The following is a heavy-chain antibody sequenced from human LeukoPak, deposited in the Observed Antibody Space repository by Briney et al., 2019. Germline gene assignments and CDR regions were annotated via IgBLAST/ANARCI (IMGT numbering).Heavy chain of an antibody. D-gene: IGHD6-19*01. J-gene: IGHJ4*02. V-gene: IGHV3-23*01. CDR1: GFTFSSYA. Sequence: PGRSLRLSCAASGFTFSSYAMSWVRQAPGKGLEWVSAISGSGGSTYYADSVKGRFTISRDNSKNTLYLQMNSLRAEDTAVYYCAKDQYSSGWGKDYWGQGTLVTVSS. CDR2: ISGSGGST. CDR3: AKDQYSSGWGKDY.